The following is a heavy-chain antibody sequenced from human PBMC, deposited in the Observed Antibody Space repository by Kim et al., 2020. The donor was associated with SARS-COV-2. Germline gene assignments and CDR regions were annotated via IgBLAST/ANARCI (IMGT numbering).Heavy chain of an antibody. CDR2: LSYDGNT. J-gene: IGHJ6*02. CDR3: ARTAPRRSSTAYYFYGLDV. D-gene: IGHD3-22*01. Sequence: SETLSLTCTVSGGSISSFYWSWVRQPPGKGLEWVAFLSYDGNTNYNPSLKSGVTISRDTSKNQFSLRVTSVSAADTAVYFCARTAPRRSSTAYYFYGLDVWGQGAAVSVSS. V-gene: IGHV4-59*01. CDR1: GGSISSFY.